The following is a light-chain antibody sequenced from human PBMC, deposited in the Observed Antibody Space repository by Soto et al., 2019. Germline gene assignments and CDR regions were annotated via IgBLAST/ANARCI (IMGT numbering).Light chain of an antibody. CDR3: SSYTSSSTLDV. CDR2: EVS. CDR1: SSDIGGYNY. V-gene: IGLV2-14*01. Sequence: QSVLTQPASVSGSPGQSITISCTGTSSDIGGYNYVSWYQQHPGEAPKLMIYEVSNRPSGVSNRFSGSKSGNTASLTISGLQAEDEADYYCSSYTSSSTLDVFGTGTKLTVL. J-gene: IGLJ1*01.